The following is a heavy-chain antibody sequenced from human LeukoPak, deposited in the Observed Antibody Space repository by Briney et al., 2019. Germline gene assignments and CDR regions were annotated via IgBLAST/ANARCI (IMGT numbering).Heavy chain of an antibody. J-gene: IGHJ5*02. V-gene: IGHV3-9*01. D-gene: IGHD1-14*01. CDR2: ISWNSDSI. CDR3: AKAPGGGIMCSYFDP. CDR1: GFTFDDYA. Sequence: PGGSLRLSCAASGFTFDDYAMHWVRQAPGKGLEWVSGISWNSDSIVYADSVRGRFIISRDSAKNSLYLQMNSLRAEDTALYFCAKAPGGGIMCSYFDPWGQGTLVTVSS.